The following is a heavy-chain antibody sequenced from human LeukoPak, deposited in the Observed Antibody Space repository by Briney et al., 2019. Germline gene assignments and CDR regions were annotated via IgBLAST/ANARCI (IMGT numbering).Heavy chain of an antibody. CDR1: GFTFSTYF. Sequence: GGSLRLSWAASGFTFSTYFMQLVRQAPGKGLELVGDIASGGSHTFFVESGTRRLTTSRANSQTTLYLQMNSLTAEDTTVYFCARERQDTILPSGAFDIWGQGTMVTVSS. CDR2: IASGGSHT. D-gene: IGHD2-21*01. V-gene: IGHV3-30-3*01. J-gene: IGHJ3*02. CDR3: ARERQDTILPSGAFDI.